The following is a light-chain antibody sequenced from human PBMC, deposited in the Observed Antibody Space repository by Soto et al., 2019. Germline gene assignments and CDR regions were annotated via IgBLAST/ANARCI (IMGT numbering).Light chain of an antibody. Sequence: DIQMTQSPYSLSASVGDRVTITCQASQDISNYLSWYQQKPGKAPKLLIYDATNLETPAPSRFSGSGSGPDFTFSISGMQHEEIATDYWEQYDNLHPFGTYCQGTKLAIK. V-gene: IGKV1-33*01. CDR2: DAT. J-gene: IGKJ2*01. CDR1: QDISNY. CDR3: EQYDNLHPFGT.